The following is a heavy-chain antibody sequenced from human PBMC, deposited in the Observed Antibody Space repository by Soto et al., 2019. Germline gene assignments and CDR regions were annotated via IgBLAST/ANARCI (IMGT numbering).Heavy chain of an antibody. CDR1: GYTSINYG. CDR2: INAGSGNT. J-gene: IGHJ4*02. D-gene: IGHD2-2*01. CDR3: ANDIIIIPDAERLDY. Sequence: ASVKVSCKASGYTSINYGMHWVRQAPGQRLEWMGWINAGSGNTKYSQKFQGRITITGDTFASTVYMELSSLRSEDTALYYCANDIIIIPDAERLDYWGQGVLVTVSS. V-gene: IGHV1-3*01.